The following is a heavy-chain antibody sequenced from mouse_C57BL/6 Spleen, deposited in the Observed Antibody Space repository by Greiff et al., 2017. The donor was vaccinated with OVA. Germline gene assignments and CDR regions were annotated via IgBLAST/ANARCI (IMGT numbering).Heavy chain of an antibody. D-gene: IGHD2-4*01. V-gene: IGHV3-6*01. J-gene: IGHJ4*01. CDR3: ARNYDYDVEAMDY. CDR1: GYSITSGYY. Sequence: EVQLQESGPGLVKPSQSLSLTCSVTGYSITSGYYWNWIRQFPGNKLEWMGYISYDGSNNYNPSLKNRISITRDTSKNQFFLKLNSVTTEDTATYYCARNYDYDVEAMDYWGQGTSVTVSS. CDR2: ISYDGSN.